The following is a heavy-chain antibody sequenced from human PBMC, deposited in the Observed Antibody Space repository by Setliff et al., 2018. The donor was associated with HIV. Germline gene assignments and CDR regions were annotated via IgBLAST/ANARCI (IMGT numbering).Heavy chain of an antibody. V-gene: IGHV4-38-2*01. J-gene: IGHJ5*02. Sequence: SETLSLTCAVSGYSISSGYYWGWIRQPPGKGLEWIGNIYHTGSISYNPSLKSRVTISVDMSKNHFSLKLSSVTAADTAVYYCARVGLGYCSSNSCHDWFDPWGQGTLVTVSS. CDR1: GYSISSGYY. CDR3: ARVGLGYCSSNSCHDWFDP. D-gene: IGHD2-2*01. CDR2: IYHTGSI.